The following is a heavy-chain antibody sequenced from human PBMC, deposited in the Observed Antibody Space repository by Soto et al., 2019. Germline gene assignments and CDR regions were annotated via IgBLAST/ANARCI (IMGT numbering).Heavy chain of an antibody. CDR3: ARDLGSPNYYYYGMDV. CDR1: GGSISSYY. J-gene: IGHJ6*02. D-gene: IGHD7-27*01. CDR2: IYYSGST. Sequence: ASETLSLTCTVSGGSISSYYWSWIRQPPGKGLEWIGYIYYSGSTNYNPSLKSRVTISVDTSKNQFSLKLSSVTAADTAVYYCARDLGSPNYYYYGMDVWGQGTTVPVSS. V-gene: IGHV4-59*01.